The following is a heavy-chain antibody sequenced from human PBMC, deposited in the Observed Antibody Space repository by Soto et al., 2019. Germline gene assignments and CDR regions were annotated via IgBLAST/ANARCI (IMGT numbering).Heavy chain of an antibody. D-gene: IGHD3-22*01. V-gene: IGHV4-4*02. CDR2: IYHSGST. CDR1: GNSISTTNW. Sequence: TLSLTCVVSGNSISTTNWWSWVRQSPGKGLEWIGEIYHSGSTNYNPSLKSRVTISVDKSKNQFSLKLSPVTAADTAVYYCARDVGYHYDGSPSGQFDFWGQGTLVTVSS. CDR3: ARDVGYHYDGSPSGQFDF. J-gene: IGHJ4*02.